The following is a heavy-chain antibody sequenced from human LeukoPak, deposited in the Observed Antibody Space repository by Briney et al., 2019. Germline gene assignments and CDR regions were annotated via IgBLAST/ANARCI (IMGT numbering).Heavy chain of an antibody. CDR3: AKVHVPSSIAALPGDY. Sequence: GGSLRLSCAASGFTFSSYAMSWVRQAPGKGPEWVSAISGSGGSTYYADSVKGRFTISRDNSKNTLYLQMNSLRAEDTAVYYCAKVHVPSSIAALPGDYWGQGTLVTVSS. CDR1: GFTFSSYA. D-gene: IGHD6-6*01. J-gene: IGHJ4*02. CDR2: ISGSGGST. V-gene: IGHV3-23*01.